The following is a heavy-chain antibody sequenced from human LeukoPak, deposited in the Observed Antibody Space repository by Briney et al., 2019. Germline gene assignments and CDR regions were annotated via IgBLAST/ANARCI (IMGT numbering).Heavy chain of an antibody. D-gene: IGHD6-13*01. CDR1: GFTFSSYG. CDR3: ARESHSSSWYGYYYYGMDV. J-gene: IGHJ6*02. Sequence: GGSLRLSCAASGFTFSSYGMHWVRQAPGKGLEWVAVIWYDGSNKYYADSVKGRFTISRDNSKNTLYLQMNSLRAEDTAVYYCARESHSSSWYGYYYYGMDVWGQGTTVTVSS. CDR2: IWYDGSNK. V-gene: IGHV3-33*01.